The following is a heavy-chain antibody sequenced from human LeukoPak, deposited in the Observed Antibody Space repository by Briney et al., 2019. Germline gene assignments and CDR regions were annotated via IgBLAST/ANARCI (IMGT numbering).Heavy chain of an antibody. D-gene: IGHD4-17*01. CDR1: GYTFTGYY. CDR3: ARVARDYGDSSRIDY. Sequence: GASVKVSCKASGYTFTGYYMHWVRQAPGKGLEWMGWINPNSGGTNYAQKFQGRVTMTRDTSISTAYMELSRLRSDDTAVYYCARVARDYGDSSRIDYWGQGTLVTVSS. V-gene: IGHV1-2*02. CDR2: INPNSGGT. J-gene: IGHJ4*02.